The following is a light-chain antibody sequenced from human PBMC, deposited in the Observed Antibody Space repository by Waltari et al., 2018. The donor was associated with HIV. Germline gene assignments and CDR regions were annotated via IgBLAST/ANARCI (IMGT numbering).Light chain of an antibody. CDR2: WAS. Sequence: DIVMTQSPDSLAVSLGERATINCRSSQSLFYTSNSRTYLAWYQLKPGQPPKLRISWASTRESGVPDRFSGSGSGTAFALSISSLQAEDVAVYYCQQYYTPPITFGQGTRLEIK. CDR3: QQYYTPPIT. CDR1: QSLFYTSNSRTY. V-gene: IGKV4-1*01. J-gene: IGKJ5*01.